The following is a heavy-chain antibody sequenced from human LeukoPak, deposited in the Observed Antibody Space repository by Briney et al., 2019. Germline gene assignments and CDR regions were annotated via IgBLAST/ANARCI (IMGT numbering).Heavy chain of an antibody. V-gene: IGHV3-74*01. D-gene: IGHD2-15*01. CDR3: VRGYSFGPYGMDV. Sequence: GGSLRLYCAASGFTFSSYWLHWVRPAPGEGLVWVSRINGDGSGAIYADSVKGRFTISRDNDKNTLYLQMSSLRAEDTAVYFCVRGYSFGPYGMDVWGQGTTVTVSS. CDR1: GFTFSSYW. CDR2: INGDGSGA. J-gene: IGHJ6*02.